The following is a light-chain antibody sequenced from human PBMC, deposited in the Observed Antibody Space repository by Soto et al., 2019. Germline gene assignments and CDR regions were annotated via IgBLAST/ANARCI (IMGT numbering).Light chain of an antibody. J-gene: IGKJ1*01. CDR2: GAS. Sequence: EIVLTQSPGTLSLSPGQRATLSCRASQSVSSSSLAWYQQRPGQAPRLLIYGASNRATGIPDRFSGSGSGTDFTLTISRLEPEDFAVYYCQQYGSSPQTFGQGTKVDIK. V-gene: IGKV3-20*01. CDR1: QSVSSSS. CDR3: QQYGSSPQT.